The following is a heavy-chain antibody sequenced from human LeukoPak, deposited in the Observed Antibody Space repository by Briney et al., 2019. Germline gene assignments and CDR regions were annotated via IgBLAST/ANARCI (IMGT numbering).Heavy chain of an antibody. D-gene: IGHD3-10*01. CDR2: IYYSGST. J-gene: IGHJ4*02. V-gene: IGHV4-30-4*08. Sequence: MASETLSLTCTVSGGSISSGDYYWSWIRQPPGKGLEWIGYIYYSGSTYYNPSLKSRVTISVDTSKNQFSLKLSSVTAADTAVYYCARVNRGELTDDYFDYWGQGTLVTVSS. CDR3: ARVNRGELTDDYFDY. CDR1: GGSISSGDYY.